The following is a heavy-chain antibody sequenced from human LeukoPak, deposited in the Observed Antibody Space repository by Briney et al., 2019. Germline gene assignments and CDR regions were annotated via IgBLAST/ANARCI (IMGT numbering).Heavy chain of an antibody. CDR2: IRYDGSNK. CDR3: ARVNYSSSQLGPFDY. J-gene: IGHJ4*02. D-gene: IGHD6-13*01. Sequence: GGSLRLSCAASGFTFSSYGMHWVRQAPGKGLEWVAFIRYDGSNKYYADSVKGRFTISRDNAKNSLYLQMNSLRAEDTAVYYCARVNYSSSQLGPFDYWGQGTLVTVSS. CDR1: GFTFSSYG. V-gene: IGHV3-30*02.